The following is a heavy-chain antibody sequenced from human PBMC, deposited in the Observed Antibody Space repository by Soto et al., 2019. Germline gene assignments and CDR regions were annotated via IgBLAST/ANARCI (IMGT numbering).Heavy chain of an antibody. J-gene: IGHJ5*02. CDR2: IYDSLT. Sequence: SETLSLTCTVSGGSIRSYYWSWIRQPPGKGLEWIGYIYDSLTNYNPSLKSRVTLSVDTSKNEASLKLSSLTAADTAVYYCARDSGYNWFDPWGQGTLVTVSS. V-gene: IGHV4-59*12. CDR1: GGSIRSYY. CDR3: ARDSGYNWFDP. D-gene: IGHD6-25*01.